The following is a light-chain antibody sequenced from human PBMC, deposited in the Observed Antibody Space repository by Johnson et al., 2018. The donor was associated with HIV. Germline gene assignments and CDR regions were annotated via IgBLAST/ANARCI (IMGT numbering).Light chain of an antibody. V-gene: IGLV1-51*01. Sequence: QFVLTQPPSVSAAPGQKVTISCSGSSSNIGNSYVSWYQQLPGTAPKLLIYDNDKRPSGVPDRFSGSKSGTSATLGITGLQTGDEADHYCGTWESSLSAGPFYVFGTGTKIAVL. CDR2: DND. CDR1: SSNIGNSY. CDR3: GTWESSLSAGPFYV. J-gene: IGLJ1*01.